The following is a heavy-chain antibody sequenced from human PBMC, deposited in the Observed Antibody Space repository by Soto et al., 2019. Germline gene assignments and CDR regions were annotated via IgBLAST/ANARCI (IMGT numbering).Heavy chain of an antibody. Sequence: QVQLQESGPGLVKPSQTLSLTCTVSGGSISSDDYYWSWIRQPPGKGLECIGYIYYSGSTYYNPSLKSRVTISVDTSKNQFSLNLRSVTAADTAVYYCARFIRRPAFDIWGQGTMVTVSS. D-gene: IGHD3-16*02. CDR1: GGSISSDDYY. J-gene: IGHJ3*02. CDR3: ARFIRRPAFDI. V-gene: IGHV4-30-4*01. CDR2: IYYSGST.